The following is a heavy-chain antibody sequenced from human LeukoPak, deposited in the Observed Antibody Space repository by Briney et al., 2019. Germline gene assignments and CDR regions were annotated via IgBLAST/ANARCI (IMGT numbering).Heavy chain of an antibody. CDR3: AKDSPRRGYSAFDY. CDR1: GFTFDDYA. J-gene: IGHJ4*02. D-gene: IGHD5-18*01. V-gene: IGHV3-9*01. Sequence: GGSLRLSCAASGFTFDDYAMHWVRQAPGKGLEWVSGISWNSGSIGYADSVKGRFTISRDNAKNSLYLQMNSLRAEDTALYYCAKDSPRRGYSAFDYWGQGTLVTVSS. CDR2: ISWNSGSI.